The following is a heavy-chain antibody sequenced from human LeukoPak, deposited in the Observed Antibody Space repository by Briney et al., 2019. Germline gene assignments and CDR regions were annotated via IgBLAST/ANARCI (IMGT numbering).Heavy chain of an antibody. CDR3: ARGGYSDGDYFDY. V-gene: IGHV3-7*01. CDR2: IKKDGSEK. Sequence: PGGSLRPSCAASGSTFSSYWMNWVRQAPGKGLEWVANIKKDGSEKYYVDSMKGRFTISRDNAKNSLYLQMNSLRAEDTAVYYCARGGYSDGDYFDYWGQGTLVTVSS. D-gene: IGHD5-18*01. J-gene: IGHJ4*02. CDR1: GSTFSSYW.